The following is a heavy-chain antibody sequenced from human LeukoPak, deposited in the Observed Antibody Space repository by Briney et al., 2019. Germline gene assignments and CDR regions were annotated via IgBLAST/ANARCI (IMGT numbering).Heavy chain of an antibody. D-gene: IGHD1-26*01. CDR1: GFTFTNYW. J-gene: IGHJ4*02. CDR3: AAKGNGYSGIYVFAH. CDR2: IKQDGSQK. V-gene: IGHV3-7*01. Sequence: GGSLRLSCVASGFTFTNYWMNWVRQAPGKGLEWVASIKQDGSQKSYVDSVKGRFTISRDNAKNSLSLQMNSLRAEDTAVYYCAAKGNGYSGIYVFAHWGQGVLVTVSS.